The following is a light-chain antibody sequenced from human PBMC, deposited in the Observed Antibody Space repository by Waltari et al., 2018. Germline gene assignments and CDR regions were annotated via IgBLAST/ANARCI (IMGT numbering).Light chain of an antibody. Sequence: DIQMTQSPSTLSASVGDRVTITCRASPSISSWLAWYQQKPGKAPKLLIYDASSLESGVPSRFSGSGSGTEFTLTISSLQPDDFATYYCQQYNSYLTFGPGTKVDIK. CDR2: DAS. V-gene: IGKV1-5*01. CDR3: QQYNSYLT. J-gene: IGKJ3*01. CDR1: PSISSW.